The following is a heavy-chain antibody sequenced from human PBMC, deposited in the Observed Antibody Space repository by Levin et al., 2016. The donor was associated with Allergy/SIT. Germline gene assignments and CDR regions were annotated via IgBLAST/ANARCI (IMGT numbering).Heavy chain of an antibody. Sequence: GESLKISCADSTFTFSSYSFNWVRQAPGKGLEWISYISSSSSTINYAESVKGRFTISRDNSKNTLSLQMNSLRVEDMAVYYCARDSHQSSGQYGGDDYWGPGTLVTVSS. CDR2: ISSSSSTI. J-gene: IGHJ4*02. CDR3: ARDSHQSSGQYGGDDY. V-gene: IGHV3-48*01. D-gene: IGHD6-19*01. CDR1: TFTFSSYS.